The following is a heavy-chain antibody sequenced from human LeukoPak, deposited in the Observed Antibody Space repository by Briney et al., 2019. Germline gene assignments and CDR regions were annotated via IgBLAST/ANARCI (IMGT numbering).Heavy chain of an antibody. J-gene: IGHJ4*02. CDR1: GGSIRSHY. CDR3: ARVRDRSSYFYDLDY. CDR2: IYYSGST. D-gene: IGHD3-22*01. Sequence: SETLSLTCTVSGGSIRSHYWSWIRQPPGKGLEWIGYIYYSGSTNYNPSLKSRVTISVDTSKNQFSLKLSSVTAADTAVYYCARVRDRSSYFYDLDYWGQGTLVTVSS. V-gene: IGHV4-59*11.